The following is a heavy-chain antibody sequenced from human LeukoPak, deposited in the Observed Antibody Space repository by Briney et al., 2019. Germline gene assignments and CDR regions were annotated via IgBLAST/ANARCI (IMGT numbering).Heavy chain of an antibody. CDR2: ISAYNGNT. Sequence: ASAKVSCKASGYTFTSYGISWVRQAPGQGLEWMGWISAYNGNTNYAQKLQGRVTMTTGTSTSTAYMELRSLRSDDTAVYYCARGRAIVGATQGDYWGQGTLVTVSS. J-gene: IGHJ4*02. CDR3: ARGRAIVGATQGDY. V-gene: IGHV1-18*01. CDR1: GYTFTSYG. D-gene: IGHD1-26*01.